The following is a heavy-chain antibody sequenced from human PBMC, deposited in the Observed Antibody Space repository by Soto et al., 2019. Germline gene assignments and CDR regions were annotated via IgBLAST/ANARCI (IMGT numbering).Heavy chain of an antibody. D-gene: IGHD1-1*01. V-gene: IGHV1-69*01. CDR1: GGTFSGTA. CDR3: VRAPHNNSFEVFH. CDR2: IIPMFAIT. Sequence: QVQLVQSGAEVKKPGSSVTVSCKVSGGTFSGTAINWVRQAPGQGHEWLGGIIPMFAITHYAPKFQGRAAITADDSTSTAYMQLNSLRSDDTAVYHCVRAPHNNSFEVFHWGQGTRVSVSS. J-gene: IGHJ4*02.